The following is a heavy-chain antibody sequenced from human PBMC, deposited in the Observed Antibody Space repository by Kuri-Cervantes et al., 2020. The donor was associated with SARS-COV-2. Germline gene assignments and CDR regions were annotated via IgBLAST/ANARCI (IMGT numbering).Heavy chain of an antibody. CDR1: GGTFSSYT. CDR2: IIPIFGTA. V-gene: IGHV1-69*05. CDR3: ASHLTGTTPYVYYYYMGV. D-gene: IGHD1-20*01. J-gene: IGHJ6*03. Sequence: SVKVSCKASGGTFSSYTISWVRQAPGQGLEWMGGIIPIFGTANYAQKFQGRVTITTDESTRTAYMELNSLRSEDTAVYYCASHLTGTTPYVYYYYMGVWGEGTTVTVSS.